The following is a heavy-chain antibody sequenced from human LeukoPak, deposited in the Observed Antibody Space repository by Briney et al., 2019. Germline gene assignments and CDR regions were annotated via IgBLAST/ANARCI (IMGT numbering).Heavy chain of an antibody. CDR1: GGSFSGYY. V-gene: IGHV4-34*01. D-gene: IGHD5-18*01. CDR3: AIRRGYTYGDDY. Sequence: PSETLSLTCAVYGGSFSGYYWSWIRQPPGKGLEWIGEISHSGTTHYTPSLKTRVTISLDTSKNQFSLKLTSVTAADTAVYYCAIRRGYTYGDDYWGQGTLVTVSS. CDR2: ISHSGTT. J-gene: IGHJ4*02.